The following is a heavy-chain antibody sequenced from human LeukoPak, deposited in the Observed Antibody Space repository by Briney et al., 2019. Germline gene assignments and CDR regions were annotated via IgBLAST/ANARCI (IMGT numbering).Heavy chain of an antibody. CDR3: AKDRDILARNDAFDI. V-gene: IGHV3-9*01. J-gene: IGHJ3*02. CDR1: GFTFSDYY. Sequence: GGSLRLSCAASGFTFSDYYMTWIRQAPGKGLEWVSGISWNSGSIGYADSVKGRFTISRDNAKNSLYLQMNSLRAEDTALYYCAKDRDILARNDAFDIWGQGTMVTVSS. D-gene: IGHD5-12*01. CDR2: ISWNSGSI.